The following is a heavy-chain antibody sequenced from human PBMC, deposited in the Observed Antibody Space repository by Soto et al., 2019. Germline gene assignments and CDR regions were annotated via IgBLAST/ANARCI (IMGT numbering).Heavy chain of an antibody. CDR1: GGTFSIYA. CDR3: ARGLPPGPSSYYFDY. J-gene: IGHJ4*02. CDR2: IIPIFGTA. V-gene: IGHV1-69*13. Sequence: SVKVSCKGSGGTFSIYAISWVREAPGQGLEWMGGIIPIFGTANYAQKFQGRVTITADESTSTAYMELSSLRSEDTAVYYCARGLPPGPSSYYFDYWGQGTLVTLSS. D-gene: IGHD3-10*01.